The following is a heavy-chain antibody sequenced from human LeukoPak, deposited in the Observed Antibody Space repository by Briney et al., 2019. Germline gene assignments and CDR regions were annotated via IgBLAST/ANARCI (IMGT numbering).Heavy chain of an antibody. V-gene: IGHV1-2*02. CDR2: MVSVGVGI. CDR3: ARQGSNSSGWYPVDD. CDR1: AYTFTAYY. D-gene: IGHD6-19*01. J-gene: IGHJ4*02. Sequence: ASVKVSCKTSAYTFTAYYIHWLRQAPGQGLEWMGWMVSVGVGIKYAQTFTGRVTLTRDTSISTAYLELSSLTSDDTAVYFCARQGSNSSGWYPVDDWGQGTLVTVSS.